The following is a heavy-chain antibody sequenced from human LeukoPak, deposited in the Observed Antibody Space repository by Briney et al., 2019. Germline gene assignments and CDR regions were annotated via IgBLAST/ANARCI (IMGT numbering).Heavy chain of an antibody. D-gene: IGHD7-27*01. Sequence: PGGSLRLSCAACWVTFFCCWMSWVRQTPGKGLEWVASIKQQLREKFYEDSVKGRFTISRHDATNSLYLQVHAHLGEYTAVNYCARVPGVSRYFDSWGQGILVTVSS. V-gene: IGHV3-7*01. CDR1: WVTFFCCW. CDR3: ARVPGVSRYFDS. CDR2: IKQQLREK. J-gene: IGHJ4*02.